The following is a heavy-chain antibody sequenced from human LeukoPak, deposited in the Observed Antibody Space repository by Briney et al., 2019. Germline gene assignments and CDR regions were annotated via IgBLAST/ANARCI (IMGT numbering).Heavy chain of an antibody. CDR2: ISSSGSTI. Sequence: PGGSLRLSCAASGFTFSDYYMSWIRQAPGKGLEWVSCISSSGSTIYYADSVKGRFTISRDNAKNSLYLQMNSLRAEDTAVYYCASPDSKYSSGWYLGYWGQGTLVTVSS. V-gene: IGHV3-11*01. J-gene: IGHJ4*02. CDR1: GFTFSDYY. CDR3: ASPDSKYSSGWYLGY. D-gene: IGHD6-19*01.